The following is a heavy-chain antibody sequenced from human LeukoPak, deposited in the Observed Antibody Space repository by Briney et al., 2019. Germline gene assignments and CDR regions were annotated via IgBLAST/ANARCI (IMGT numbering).Heavy chain of an antibody. CDR3: ATSGGYYFDY. CDR2: ISGSGGST. Sequence: PGGSLRLPCAASGFTFSSYGLSWVRQAPGKGLEWVSAISGSGGSTYYADSVKGRFTISRDNSKNTLYLQMNSLRAEDTAVYYCATSGGYYFDYWGQGTLVTVSS. D-gene: IGHD3-10*01. J-gene: IGHJ4*02. V-gene: IGHV3-23*01. CDR1: GFTFSSYG.